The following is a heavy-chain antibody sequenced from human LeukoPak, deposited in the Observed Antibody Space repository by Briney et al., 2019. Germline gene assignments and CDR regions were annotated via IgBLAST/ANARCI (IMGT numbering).Heavy chain of an antibody. J-gene: IGHJ4*02. V-gene: IGHV4-59*01. D-gene: IGHD1-1*01. CDR1: GGSISSYY. Sequence: SETLSLTCTVPGGSISSYYWSWIRQPPGKGLEWIGSMHYSGDSKYNPSLRSRVSLSIDTSKQQFSLRLSSVTAADTAVYYCARDLELERNRWNYFESWGQGALVTVSS. CDR2: MHYSGDS. CDR3: ARDLELERNRWNYFES.